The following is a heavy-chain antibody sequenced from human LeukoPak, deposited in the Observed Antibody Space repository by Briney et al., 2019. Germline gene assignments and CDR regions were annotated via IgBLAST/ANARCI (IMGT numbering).Heavy chain of an antibody. CDR1: GFTFTSSA. CDR2: IVVGSGNT. D-gene: IGHD3-22*01. J-gene: IGHJ4*02. Sequence: SVKVSCQASGFTFTSSAMQWVRQARGQRLEWIGWIVVGSGNTNYAQKFQERVTITRDMSTSTAYMELSSLRSEDTAVYYCAAEKTYYYDSSGYYWGTVGFDYWGQGTLVTVSS. CDR3: AAEKTYYYDSSGYYWGTVGFDY. V-gene: IGHV1-58*02.